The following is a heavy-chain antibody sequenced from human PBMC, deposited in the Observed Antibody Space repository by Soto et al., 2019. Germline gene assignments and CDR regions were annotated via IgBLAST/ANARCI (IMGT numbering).Heavy chain of an antibody. CDR1: GGSFSSYT. V-gene: IGHV1-69*01. CDR3: ASRRSFYYDLDV. D-gene: IGHD2-15*01. Sequence: QVQLTQSGAEVKRPGSSVKVSCKASGGSFSSYTISWVRQAPGQGLEWMGGIIPIFHRTNYAQNFEDRLTITADESTTTAYMESSSLTYDDTALYFCASRRSFYYDLDVWGQGTPVTVSS. CDR2: IIPIFHRT. J-gene: IGHJ6*02.